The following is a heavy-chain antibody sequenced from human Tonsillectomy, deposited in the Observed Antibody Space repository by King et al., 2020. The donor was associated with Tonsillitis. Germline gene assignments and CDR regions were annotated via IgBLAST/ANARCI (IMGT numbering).Heavy chain of an antibody. V-gene: IGHV3-7*03. Sequence: VQLVESGGGLVQPGGSLRLSCAASGFTFSSYWMSWVRQAPGKGLEWVANIKQDGSEKYYVDSVKGRFTISRDNAKNSLYLQMNSLRAEDTAVYYCARAAYYYGSSGYFDYWGQGTLVIVSS. CDR2: IKQDGSEK. CDR1: GFTFSSYW. CDR3: ARAAYYYGSSGYFDY. D-gene: IGHD3-22*01. J-gene: IGHJ4*02.